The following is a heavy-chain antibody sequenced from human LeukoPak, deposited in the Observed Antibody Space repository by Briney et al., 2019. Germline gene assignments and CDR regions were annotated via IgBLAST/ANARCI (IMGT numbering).Heavy chain of an antibody. J-gene: IGHJ6*02. V-gene: IGHV3-48*01. D-gene: IGHD5-18*01. CDR2: ISSSSSTI. CDR1: GFTFSSYS. CDR3: ARTKLSGYSYGQGEDYGMDV. Sequence: GGSLRLSCAASGFTFSSYSMNWVRQAPGKGLEWVSYISSSSSTIYYADSVKGRFTISRDNAKNSLYLQMNSLRAEDTAVYYCARTKLSGYSYGQGEDYGMDVWGQGTTVTVSS.